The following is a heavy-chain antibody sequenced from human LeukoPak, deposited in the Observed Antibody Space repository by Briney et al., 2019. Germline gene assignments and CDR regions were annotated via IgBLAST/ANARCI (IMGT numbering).Heavy chain of an antibody. Sequence: PSQTLSLTCTVSGGSISSGDYYWSWIRQPPGNGLEWIRYIYYSGNTYYNPSLKSRVTITVDTSKNQFSLKLSSVTAADTAVYYCARSKLGTLYYVDYWGQGTLVTVSS. CDR3: ARSKLGTLYYVDY. CDR2: IYYSGNT. J-gene: IGHJ4*02. D-gene: IGHD7-27*01. CDR1: GGSISSGDYY. V-gene: IGHV4-30-4*01.